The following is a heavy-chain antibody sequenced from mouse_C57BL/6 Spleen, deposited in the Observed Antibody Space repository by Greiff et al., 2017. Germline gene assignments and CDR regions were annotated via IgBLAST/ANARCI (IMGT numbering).Heavy chain of an antibody. J-gene: IGHJ2*01. CDR3: ARERAPYDNYD. Sequence: QVQLQQPGAELVRPGSSVKLSCKASGYTFTSYWMHWVKQRPIQGLEWIGNIDPSDSDTHYNQKFKDKATLTVDKSSSTAYMQLSSLTSEDSAVYYCARERAPYDNYDWGQGTTLTVSS. CDR1: GYTFTSYW. V-gene: IGHV1-52*01. D-gene: IGHD2-1*01. CDR2: IDPSDSDT.